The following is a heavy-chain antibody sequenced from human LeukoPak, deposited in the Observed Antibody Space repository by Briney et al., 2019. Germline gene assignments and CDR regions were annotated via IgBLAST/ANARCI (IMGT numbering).Heavy chain of an antibody. V-gene: IGHV3-48*01. D-gene: IGHD6-19*01. CDR1: GFSFSSYS. CDR3: ARDTIAVAANYYFDY. CDR2: ISSISGTI. J-gene: IGHJ4*02. Sequence: GGSLRLSCEASGFSFSSYSMNWVRQAPGKGLEWISYISSISGTINYADSVKGRFTISRDNAKNSLYLQMSGLRAEDTAVYSCARDTIAVAANYYFDYWGQGTLVTVSS.